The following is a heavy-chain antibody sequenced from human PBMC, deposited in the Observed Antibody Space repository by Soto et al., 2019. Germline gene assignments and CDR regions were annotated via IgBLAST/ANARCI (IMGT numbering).Heavy chain of an antibody. J-gene: IGHJ4*02. D-gene: IGHD6-13*01. Sequence: GESLKICCQFSGYTFSNFWIGGVRQLPGKGLEWMGIIYPGDHETRYSPSLHGKVTISADKSINTAYLQWNSLEASDTAFYFCARSPRSSPYFDYWGQGALVTVSS. CDR1: GYTFSNFW. CDR2: IYPGDHET. CDR3: ARSPRSSPYFDY. V-gene: IGHV5-51*01.